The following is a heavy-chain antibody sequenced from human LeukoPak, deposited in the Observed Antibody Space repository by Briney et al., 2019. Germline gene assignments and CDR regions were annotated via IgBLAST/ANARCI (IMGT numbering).Heavy chain of an antibody. CDR2: ISGSGGST. CDR1: GFTFSSYA. D-gene: IGHD3-22*01. V-gene: IGHV3-23*01. CDR3: AKDPRYYYDSSGYLN. Sequence: PGGSLRLSCAASGFTFSSYAMSWVRQAPGKGLEWVSSISGSGGSTYYADSVKGRFTISRDNSKNTLYLQMNSLRAEDTAVYYCAKDPRYYYDSSGYLNWGQGTLVTVSS. J-gene: IGHJ4*02.